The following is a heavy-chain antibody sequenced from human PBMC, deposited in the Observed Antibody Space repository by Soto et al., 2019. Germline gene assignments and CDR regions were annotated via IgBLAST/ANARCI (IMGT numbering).Heavy chain of an antibody. CDR2: ISWNSVSL. J-gene: IGHJ3*02. CDR3: AKQNPPNPDPYFDI. Sequence: GGSLRLSCAASGFTFDDYAMHWVRQAPGKGLEWVSGISWNSVSLGYADSVKGRFTISRDNAKNSLYLQLNSLRAEDTALYYCAKQNPPNPDPYFDIWGQGTMVTVSS. V-gene: IGHV3-9*01. CDR1: GFTFDDYA.